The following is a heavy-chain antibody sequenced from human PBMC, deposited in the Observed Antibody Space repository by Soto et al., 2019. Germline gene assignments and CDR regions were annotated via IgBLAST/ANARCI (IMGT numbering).Heavy chain of an antibody. J-gene: IGHJ4*02. CDR2: IYYSGNT. V-gene: IGHV4-39*02. Sequence: SETLSLTCSVSGGSISSSSYYWAWIRQPPGKGLEWLGSIYYSGNTYYNPSLKSRVTISVDTSKNQFSLKLSSVTAADTAVYYCARDLRGYYDSSGYQLEGYFDYWGQGTLVTVSS. D-gene: IGHD3-22*01. CDR3: ARDLRGYYDSSGYQLEGYFDY. CDR1: GGSISSSSYY.